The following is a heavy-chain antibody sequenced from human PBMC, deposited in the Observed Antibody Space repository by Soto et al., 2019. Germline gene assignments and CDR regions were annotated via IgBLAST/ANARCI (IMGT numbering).Heavy chain of an antibody. CDR2: MSYSGST. CDR3: ARLEESSGYYPGPAFDY. Sequence: PSETLSLTCIVSNDSIGTYYWAWIRQPPGKGLEWIGYMSYSGSTNYNPSLKSRVTISVDKSKNQLSLILNSVTAADTAVYYCARLEESSGYYPGPAFDYWGQGILVTVSS. J-gene: IGHJ4*02. D-gene: IGHD3-22*01. CDR1: NDSIGTYY. V-gene: IGHV4-59*01.